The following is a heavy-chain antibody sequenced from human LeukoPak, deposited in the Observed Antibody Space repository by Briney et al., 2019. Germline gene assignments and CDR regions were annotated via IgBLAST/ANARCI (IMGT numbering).Heavy chain of an antibody. D-gene: IGHD3-10*01. CDR1: GGTFSSYA. CDR3: ARDRPNIWFGDRTSFDY. J-gene: IGHJ4*02. CDR2: IIPILGIA. Sequence: GASVKVSCKASGGTFSSYAISWVRQAPGQGLEWMGRIIPILGIANYAQKFQGRVTITADKSTSTAYMELSSLRSDDTAVYYCARDRPNIWFGDRTSFDYWGQGTLVTVSS. V-gene: IGHV1-69*04.